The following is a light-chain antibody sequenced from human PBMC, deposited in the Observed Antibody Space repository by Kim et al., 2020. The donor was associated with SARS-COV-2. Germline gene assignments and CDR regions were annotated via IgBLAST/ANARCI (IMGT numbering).Light chain of an antibody. V-gene: IGKV1-5*03. Sequence: DIQMTQSPSTLSASVRDRVTITCRASQSISSWLAWYQQKPGEAPKLVIYKASSLERGVPSRFSVSGSGTEFTLTISSLRPEDFATYYCQQYNSYPWTFGQGTKVDIK. J-gene: IGKJ1*01. CDR1: QSISSW. CDR3: QQYNSYPWT. CDR2: KAS.